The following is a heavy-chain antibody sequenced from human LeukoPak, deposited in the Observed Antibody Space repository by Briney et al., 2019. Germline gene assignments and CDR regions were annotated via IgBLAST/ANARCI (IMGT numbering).Heavy chain of an antibody. V-gene: IGHV1-69*06. D-gene: IGHD1-26*01. J-gene: IGHJ4*02. CDR3: ASEYGTRGYFDY. CDR1: GGTFSSYA. CDR2: TIPMFGTA. Sequence: ASVTVSCQASGGTFSSYAISWVRQPPGQGREWMGGTIPMFGTANYTQKFQGRVTITADKSTSTGYMELSSLRCEGTAVYYCASEYGTRGYFDYWGQGALVTVSS.